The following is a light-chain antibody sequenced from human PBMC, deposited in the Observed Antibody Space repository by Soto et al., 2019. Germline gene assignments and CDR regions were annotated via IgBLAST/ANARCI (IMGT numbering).Light chain of an antibody. CDR1: QGINIF. CDR2: DAS. CDR3: QQTYTLPRT. Sequence: IQLTQSPSFLSASVGARVPITCRASQGINIFLAWFQQKPGKAPNLLIYDASNLETGVPSRFSGSGSGTEFTLTISSLQPEDFATYYCQQTYTLPRTFAQGTKVDIK. V-gene: IGKV1-9*01. J-gene: IGKJ1*01.